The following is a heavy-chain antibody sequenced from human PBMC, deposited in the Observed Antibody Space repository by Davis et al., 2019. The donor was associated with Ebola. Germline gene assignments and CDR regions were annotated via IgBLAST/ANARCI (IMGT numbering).Heavy chain of an antibody. CDR2: INPNSGGT. CDR3: ARSSGGLYYYGMDV. D-gene: IGHD2-15*01. CDR1: GYPFTGYY. V-gene: IGHV1-2*02. Sequence: ASVKVSCKASGYPFTGYYLHWVRQAPGQGPEWMGWINPNSGGTYYTQKFQGRVTMTRDRSISTAYVELNRLMSDDTAVYYCARSSGGLYYYGMDVWGQGTTVTVSS. J-gene: IGHJ6*02.